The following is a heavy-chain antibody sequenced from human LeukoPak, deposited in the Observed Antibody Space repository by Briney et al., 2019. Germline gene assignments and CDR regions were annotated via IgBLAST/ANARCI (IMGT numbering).Heavy chain of an antibody. CDR3: AKDHEMASMKKGY. Sequence: PGTSLRLSCAASGFTFSSYAMSWVRQAPGQGLEWVSGVSGSGDSTYYADSVKGRFTISRDNSKNTLYLQMNSLRAEDTAVYYCAKDHEMASMKKGYWGQGTLVTVSS. V-gene: IGHV3-23*01. CDR2: VSGSGDST. D-gene: IGHD5-24*01. CDR1: GFTFSSYA. J-gene: IGHJ4*02.